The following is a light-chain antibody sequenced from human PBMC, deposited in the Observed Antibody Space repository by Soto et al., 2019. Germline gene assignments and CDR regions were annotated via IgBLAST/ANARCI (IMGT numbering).Light chain of an antibody. CDR2: EVS. CDR1: SSDVGGYNY. J-gene: IGLJ3*02. CDR3: RSYRGSNTCV. Sequence: QSALTQPASVSGSPGQSITISCTGTSSDVGGYNYVSWYQQHPGKAPKLMIYEVSNRPSGVSNRFSGSKSSTTASLTISGLQAEDEADYYCRSYRGSNTCVFGGGTKVTVL. V-gene: IGLV2-14*01.